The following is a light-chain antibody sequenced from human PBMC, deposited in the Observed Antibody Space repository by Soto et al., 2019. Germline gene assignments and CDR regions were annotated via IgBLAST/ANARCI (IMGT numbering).Light chain of an antibody. CDR2: AAS. CDR1: QGISSY. CDR3: RQYGRSLGFA. V-gene: IGKV1-9*01. J-gene: IGKJ4*01. Sequence: IQLTHSPSSLSASVGDRVTITFRASQGISSYLAWYQQKPGKAPKLLIYAASTLQSGVPSRFSGSGSGTDFTLTISRLEPEDFAVYYCRQYGRSLGFAFGGGTKVDI.